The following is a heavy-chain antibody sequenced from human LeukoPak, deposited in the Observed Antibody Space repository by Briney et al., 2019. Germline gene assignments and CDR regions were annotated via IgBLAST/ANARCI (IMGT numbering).Heavy chain of an antibody. CDR2: INAGNGNT. CDR3: ARDVAYDFWRPGYFDL. CDR1: GYTFTSYA. V-gene: IGHV1-3*01. D-gene: IGHD3-3*01. Sequence: ASVKVSCKASGYTFTSYAMHWVRQAPGQRLEWMGWINAGNGNTKYSQKFQGRVTITTDESTSTAYMELSSLRSEDTAVYYCARDVAYDFWRPGYFDLWGRGTLVTVSS. J-gene: IGHJ2*01.